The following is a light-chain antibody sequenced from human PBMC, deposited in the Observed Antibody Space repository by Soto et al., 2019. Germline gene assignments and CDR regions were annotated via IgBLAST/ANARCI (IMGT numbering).Light chain of an antibody. J-gene: IGLJ1*01. V-gene: IGLV2-14*03. CDR1: SSDVGGYNY. Sequence: QSVLTQPASLSGSPGQSITISCTGTSSDVGGYNYVSWYQQHPGKGPKLMIYDVSNRPSGVSNRFSGSKSGNTASLTISGLQAEDEADYYCSSYRASSTTHYVFGTGTKLTFL. CDR2: DVS. CDR3: SSYRASSTTHYV.